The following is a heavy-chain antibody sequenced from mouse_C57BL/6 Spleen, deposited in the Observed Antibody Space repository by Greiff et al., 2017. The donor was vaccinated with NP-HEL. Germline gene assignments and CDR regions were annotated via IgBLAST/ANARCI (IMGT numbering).Heavy chain of an antibody. CDR2: IYPGSGST. CDR1: GYTFTSYW. Sequence: QVQLQQPGAELVKPGASVKMSCKASGYTFTSYWITWVKQRPGQGLEWIGDIYPGSGSTNYNEKFKSKATLTVDTSSSTAYMQRSSLTSEDSAVYYGANYDYDEGGRAMDYWGQGTSVTVSS. V-gene: IGHV1-55*01. D-gene: IGHD2-4*01. CDR3: ANYDYDEGGRAMDY. J-gene: IGHJ4*01.